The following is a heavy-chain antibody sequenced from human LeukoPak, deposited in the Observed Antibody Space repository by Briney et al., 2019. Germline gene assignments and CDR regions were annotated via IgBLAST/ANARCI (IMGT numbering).Heavy chain of an antibody. Sequence: GGSLRLSCAASGFSFSNQAMGWVRQAPGKGLEWVSVISDSGDITYYADSAKGRFTISRDNSKNTLFLQMNSLRVEDTAVYYCARDLSDSGGSYYAWDYWSQGTLVTVSS. D-gene: IGHD3-22*01. CDR3: ARDLSDSGGSYYAWDY. V-gene: IGHV3-23*01. CDR1: GFSFSNQA. J-gene: IGHJ4*02. CDR2: ISDSGDIT.